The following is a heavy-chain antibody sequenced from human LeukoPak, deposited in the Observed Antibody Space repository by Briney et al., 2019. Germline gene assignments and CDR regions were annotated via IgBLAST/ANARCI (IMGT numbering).Heavy chain of an antibody. J-gene: IGHJ4*02. CDR1: GYTFSRYG. V-gene: IGHV1-18*01. CDR3: ARESTSWSFEY. CDR2: ISVYNGNT. Sequence: ASVKVPCKASGYTFSRYGINWVRQAPGQGLEWMGWISVYNGNTDYSQRLQGRITMTADTSTSTAFMELTSLRSDDTAVYFCARESTSWSFEYWGQGTLVTVS. D-gene: IGHD6-13*01.